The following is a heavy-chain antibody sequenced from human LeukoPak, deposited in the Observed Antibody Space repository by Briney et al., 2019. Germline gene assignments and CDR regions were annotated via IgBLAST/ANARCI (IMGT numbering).Heavy chain of an antibody. CDR2: IKQDGSEK. J-gene: IGHJ4*02. Sequence: PGGSLRLSCAASGFTFSSYWMSWVRQAPGKGLEWVANIKQDGSEKYYVDSVKGPFTISRDNAKNSLYLQMNSLRAEDTAVYYCARVAYSSSPGYFDYWGQGTLVTVSS. CDR1: GFTFSSYW. V-gene: IGHV3-7*01. CDR3: ARVAYSSSPGYFDY. D-gene: IGHD6-13*01.